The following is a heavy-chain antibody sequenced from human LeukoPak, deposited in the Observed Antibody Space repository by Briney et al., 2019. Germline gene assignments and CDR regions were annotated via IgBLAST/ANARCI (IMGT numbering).Heavy chain of an antibody. J-gene: IGHJ4*02. D-gene: IGHD6-19*01. CDR1: GYTFTSYY. V-gene: IGHV1-46*01. Sequence: GASVKVFCKASGYTFTSYYMHWLRQAPGQGLEWMGIINPSGGSTSYAQKFQGRVTMTRDTSTSTVYMELSSLRSEDTAVYYCASQYSSGPFDYWGQGTLVTVSS. CDR2: INPSGGST. CDR3: ASQYSSGPFDY.